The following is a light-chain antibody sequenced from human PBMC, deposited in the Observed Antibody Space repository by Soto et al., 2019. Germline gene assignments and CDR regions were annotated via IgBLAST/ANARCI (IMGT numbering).Light chain of an antibody. CDR3: LQHNSYPRT. J-gene: IGKJ1*01. CDR1: QGISSY. CDR2: AAS. V-gene: IGKV1-8*01. Sequence: AIRMTQSPSSLSASTGDRVTITCRASQGISSYLAWYQQKPGKAPKLLIYAASTLQSGVPSRFSGSGSGTEFTLTISSLQPEDFATYYCLQHNSYPRTFGQGTKVDI.